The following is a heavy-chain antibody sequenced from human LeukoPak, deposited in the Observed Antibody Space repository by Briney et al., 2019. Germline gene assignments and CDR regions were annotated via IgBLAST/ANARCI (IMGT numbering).Heavy chain of an antibody. J-gene: IGHJ4*02. CDR1: GGSISSYY. CDR3: ARVPVSSWYPSPFFDY. CDR2: IYYSGST. V-gene: IGHV4-59*01. D-gene: IGHD6-13*01. Sequence: PSETLSLTCTVSGGSISSYYWSWIRQPPGKGLEWIGYIYYSGSTNYNPSLKSRVTISVDTSKNQFSLKLSSVTAADTAVYCCARVPVSSWYPSPFFDYWGQGTLVTVSS.